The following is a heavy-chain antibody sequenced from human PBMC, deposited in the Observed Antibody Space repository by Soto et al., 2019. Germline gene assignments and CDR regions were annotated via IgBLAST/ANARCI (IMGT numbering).Heavy chain of an antibody. Sequence: PGGSLRLSCADSVFTFSIYAMSLVRQAPGKGLEWVSAISGSGDSTYYADSVKGRFTISRDNSKNTQYLQMNSQTAEDTATYYCAQDLLMITFGEVIAHFECWGQGNQVTVSS. D-gene: IGHD3-16*02. CDR2: ISGSGDST. J-gene: IGHJ4*02. CDR1: VFTFSIYA. CDR3: AQDLLMITFGEVIAHFEC. V-gene: IGHV3-23*01.